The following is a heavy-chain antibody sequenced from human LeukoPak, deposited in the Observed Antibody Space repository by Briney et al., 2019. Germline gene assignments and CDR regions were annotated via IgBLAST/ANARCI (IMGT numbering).Heavy chain of an antibody. CDR2: LSHSGSS. J-gene: IGHJ3*02. CDR3: ASSGRIKGDAFDI. CDR1: GYSISSGYY. V-gene: IGHV4-38-2*02. D-gene: IGHD1-26*01. Sequence: PSETLSLTCTVSGYSISSGYYWDWIRQPPGKGLEWIGTLSHSGSSYYNPSLKSRVTISVDTSKNQFSLKLSSVTAADTAVYYCASSGRIKGDAFDIWGQGTMVTVSS.